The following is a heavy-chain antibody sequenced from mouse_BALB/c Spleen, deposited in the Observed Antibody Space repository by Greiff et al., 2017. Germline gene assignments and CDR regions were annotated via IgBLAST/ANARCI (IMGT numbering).Heavy chain of an antibody. CDR3: TRSIHYYPDV. Sequence: QVHVKQSGAELVRPGSSVKISCKASGYAFSSYWINWVKQRPGQGLEWIGNIYPSDSYTNYNQKFKDKATLTVDKSSSTAYMQLSSPTSEDSAVYYCTRSIHYYPDVWGAGTTVTVSS. CDR2: IYPSDSYT. CDR1: GYAFSSYW. J-gene: IGHJ1*01. V-gene: IGHV1S126*01. D-gene: IGHD1-2*01.